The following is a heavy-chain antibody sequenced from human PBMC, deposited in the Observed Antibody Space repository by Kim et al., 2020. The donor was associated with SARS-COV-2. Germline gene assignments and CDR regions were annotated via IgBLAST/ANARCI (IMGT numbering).Heavy chain of an antibody. CDR2: IDWDDDK. D-gene: IGHD3-9*01. V-gene: IGHV2-70*11. Sequence: SGPTLVNPTQTLTLTCTFSGFSLSTSGMCVSWIRQPPGKALEWLARIDWDDDKYYSTSLKTRLTFSKDTSKNQVVLTMTNMDPVDTATYYCARTQYDILTGYQGGMDVWGQGTTVTVSS. CDR3: ARTQYDILTGYQGGMDV. J-gene: IGHJ6*02. CDR1: GFSLSTSGMC.